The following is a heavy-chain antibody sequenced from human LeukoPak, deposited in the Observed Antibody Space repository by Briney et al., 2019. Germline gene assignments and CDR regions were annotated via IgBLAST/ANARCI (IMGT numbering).Heavy chain of an antibody. Sequence: GGSLRLSCAASGFTFSSYGMHWVRQAPGKGLEWVAVISYDGSNKYYADSVKGRFTISRDNSKNTLYLQMNSLRAEDTAVYYCAKGTGYSYGEAEYFQHWGQGTLVTVSS. CDR2: ISYDGSNK. D-gene: IGHD5-18*01. V-gene: IGHV3-30*18. CDR3: AKGTGYSYGEAEYFQH. J-gene: IGHJ1*01. CDR1: GFTFSSYG.